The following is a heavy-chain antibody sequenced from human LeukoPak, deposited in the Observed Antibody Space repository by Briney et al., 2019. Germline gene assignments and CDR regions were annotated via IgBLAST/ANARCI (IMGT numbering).Heavy chain of an antibody. CDR2: INNRGTT. V-gene: IGHV4-34*03. Sequence: SETLPLTCAVSGGSLSPHYWSWIRRPLGKGLEWIGEINNRGTTNYSPSLRGRATISVDTSKNQFSLRLTCVTAADTAIYCGRVPLWWLTPFDFWGQGTRATVS. D-gene: IGHD5-12*01. CDR1: GGSLSPHY. J-gene: IGHJ4*02. CDR3: RVPLWWLTPFDF.